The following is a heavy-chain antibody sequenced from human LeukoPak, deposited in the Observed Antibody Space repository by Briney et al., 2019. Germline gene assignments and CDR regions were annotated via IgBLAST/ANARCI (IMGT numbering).Heavy chain of an antibody. Sequence: ASVKVSCKASGYTFTSYGITWVRQAPGQGLEWMGWISVYNGKTNYAQKLQGRVTLTTDTSTSTAYMELRSLRSDDTAVYYCASDLDTAMVTGNLFDPWGQGTLVTVSS. V-gene: IGHV1-18*01. CDR2: ISVYNGKT. CDR3: ASDLDTAMVTGNLFDP. CDR1: GYTFTSYG. D-gene: IGHD5-18*01. J-gene: IGHJ5*02.